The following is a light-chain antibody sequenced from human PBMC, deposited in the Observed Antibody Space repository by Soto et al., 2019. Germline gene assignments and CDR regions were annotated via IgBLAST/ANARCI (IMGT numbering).Light chain of an antibody. CDR2: DAS. V-gene: IGKV3-11*01. J-gene: IGKJ5*01. CDR1: QSVGSY. CDR3: QQRSNWPPIT. Sequence: EIVLTQSPATLSLSPGERATLSCRASQSVGSYLAWYQQKPGQAPRLLIYDASNRATGIPARFSGSGSGTDFTLTSSSLEPEDFAVYYCQQRSNWPPITFGQGTRLEIK.